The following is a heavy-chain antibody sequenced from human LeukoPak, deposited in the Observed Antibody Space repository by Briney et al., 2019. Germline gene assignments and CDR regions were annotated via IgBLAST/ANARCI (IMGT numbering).Heavy chain of an antibody. V-gene: IGHV1-69*05. CDR2: IIPIFGTA. CDR3: ARGRSIAAAGIFGY. J-gene: IGHJ4*02. CDR1: GGTFSSYA. D-gene: IGHD6-13*01. Sequence: ASVKVSCKASGGTFSSYAISWVRQAPGQGLEWMGGIIPIFGTANYAQKFQGRVTITTDESTSTAYMELSSLRSEDTAVYYCARGRSIAAAGIFGYWGQGTLVTVSS.